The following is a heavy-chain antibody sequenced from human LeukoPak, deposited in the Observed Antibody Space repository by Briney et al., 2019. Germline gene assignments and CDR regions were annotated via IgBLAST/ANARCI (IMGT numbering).Heavy chain of an antibody. CDR3: ARETSNSLDY. Sequence: PGGSLRLSCTASGFTFSSSWMHWVRQAPGKGLVWVSRINSDGSRASYAGSVKGRFTISRDNSKNTLYLQMDSLRAEDTAVYFCARETSNSLDYWGQGTLVTVSS. CDR1: GFTFSSSW. D-gene: IGHD4-11*01. J-gene: IGHJ4*02. CDR2: INSDGSRA. V-gene: IGHV3-74*01.